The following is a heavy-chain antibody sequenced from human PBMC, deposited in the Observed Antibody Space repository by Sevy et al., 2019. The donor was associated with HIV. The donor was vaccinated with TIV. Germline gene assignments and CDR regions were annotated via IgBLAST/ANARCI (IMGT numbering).Heavy chain of an antibody. D-gene: IGHD2-8*02. CDR1: GFTFTYAW. J-gene: IGHJ6*02. Sequence: GSLRLSCAASGFTFTYAWMTWVRQAPGKGLEWLGRIKSGADGGTIDYAASVKGRFRISRDDSKNTLYLQMNSLKTEDTGVYYCATDPIIVLLVTDGMDVWGQGTSVTVSS. CDR2: IKSGADGGTI. V-gene: IGHV3-15*01. CDR3: ATDPIIVLLVTDGMDV.